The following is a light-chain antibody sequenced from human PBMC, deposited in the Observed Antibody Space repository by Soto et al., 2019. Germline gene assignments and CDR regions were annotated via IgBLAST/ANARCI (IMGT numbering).Light chain of an antibody. CDR1: QDISNY. V-gene: IGKV1-33*01. CDR3: QQYDNLPLT. CDR2: DAS. Sequence: DLQMTQSPSSLSASVGDRVTITYQARQDISNYLNWYQQKPGKAPKLLIYDASNLETGVASRFSGSGSGTDFTFTISSLQPEDIATYYCQQYDNLPLTFGGGTKVEIK. J-gene: IGKJ4*01.